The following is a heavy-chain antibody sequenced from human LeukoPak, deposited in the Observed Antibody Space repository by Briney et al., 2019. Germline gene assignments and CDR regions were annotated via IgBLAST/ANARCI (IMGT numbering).Heavy chain of an antibody. V-gene: IGHV3-74*01. CDR1: GFTFSSYW. D-gene: IGHD6-13*01. J-gene: IGHJ4*02. Sequence: TGGSLRLSCAASGFTFSSYWMHWVRQAPGKGLLWVSRVNNDGSTTNYADSVKGRFTISRDNTKNTLYLQMNSLRAEDTAVYFCLAAAGTIGWGQGTLVTVSS. CDR3: LAAAGTIG. CDR2: VNNDGSTT.